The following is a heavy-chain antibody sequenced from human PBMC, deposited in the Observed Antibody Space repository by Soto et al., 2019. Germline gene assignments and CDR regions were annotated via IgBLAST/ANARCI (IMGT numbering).Heavy chain of an antibody. J-gene: IGHJ5*02. V-gene: IGHV3-23*01. CDR1: GFTFSSYA. CDR3: AKFYGGNSAHTYTIDP. CDR2: ISTSGGSI. D-gene: IGHD2-21*02. Sequence: EVQLLESGGGLVQPGGSLRLSCAASGFTFSSYAMSWVRQAPGKGLEWVSTISTSGGSIHYADSVKGRFTISRDNSKNTRYLQMNSLRAEDTAVYYCAKFYGGNSAHTYTIDPWGQGTLVTVSS.